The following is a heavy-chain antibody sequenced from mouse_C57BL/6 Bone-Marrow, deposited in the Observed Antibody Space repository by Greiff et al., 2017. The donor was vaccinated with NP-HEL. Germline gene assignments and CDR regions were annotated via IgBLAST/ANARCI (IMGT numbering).Heavy chain of an antibody. CDR3: AKSRYDYDGDWYFDV. CDR2: IWRGGST. J-gene: IGHJ1*03. D-gene: IGHD2-4*01. CDR1: GFSLTSYG. Sequence: VQLVESGPGLVQPSQSLSITCTVSGFSLTSYGVHWVRQSPGKGLEWLGVIWRGGSTDYNAAFMSRLSITKDNSKSQVFFKMNSLQADDTAIYYCAKSRYDYDGDWYFDVWGTGTTVTVSS. V-gene: IGHV2-5*01.